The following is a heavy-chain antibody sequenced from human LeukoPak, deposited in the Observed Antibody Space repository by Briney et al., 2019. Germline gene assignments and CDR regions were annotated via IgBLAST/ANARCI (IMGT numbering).Heavy chain of an antibody. J-gene: IGHJ4*02. CDR3: ARGETDMASYDY. Sequence: SVKVSCKASGGTFSSYAISWVRQAPGQGLEWMGGIIPMFGTENYAQKFQGRVTFTADESTSTAYMELSSVRSEDTAVYYCARGETDMASYDYWGQGTLVTVSS. V-gene: IGHV1-69*13. CDR1: GGTFSSYA. D-gene: IGHD5-18*01. CDR2: IIPMFGTE.